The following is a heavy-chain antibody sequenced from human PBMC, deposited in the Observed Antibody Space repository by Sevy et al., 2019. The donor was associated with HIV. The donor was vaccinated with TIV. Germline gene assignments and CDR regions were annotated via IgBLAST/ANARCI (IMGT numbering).Heavy chain of an antibody. V-gene: IGHV3-30-3*01. J-gene: IGHJ4*02. Sequence: GGSLRLSCAASGFTFSSYAMHWVRQAPGKGLEWVAVISYDGSNKYYADSVKGRFTISRDNSKNTLYLQMNSLRAEDTAVYYCPRVPLPITMIASLFDYWGQGTLVTVSS. CDR3: PRVPLPITMIASLFDY. CDR1: GFTFSSYA. D-gene: IGHD3-22*01. CDR2: ISYDGSNK.